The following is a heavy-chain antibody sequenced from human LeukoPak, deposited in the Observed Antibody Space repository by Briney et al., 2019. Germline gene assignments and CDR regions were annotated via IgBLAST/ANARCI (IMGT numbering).Heavy chain of an antibody. V-gene: IGHV4-59*08. CDR3: ATYTRHCSGGTCYSIDY. J-gene: IGHJ4*02. CDR1: GDSISSYR. CDR2: IYYSGGS. Sequence: SETLSLTCTVSGDSISSYRWTWLRQPPGRGLEWIGYIYYSGGSNYNPSLKSRVTISLDTSNNQFSLRLSSVTAADTAIYYCATYTRHCSGGTCYSIDYWGQGTLVTVSS. D-gene: IGHD2-15*01.